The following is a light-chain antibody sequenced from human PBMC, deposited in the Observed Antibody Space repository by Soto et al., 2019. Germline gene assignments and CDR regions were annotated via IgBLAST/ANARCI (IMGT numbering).Light chain of an antibody. CDR3: QQANTVPFT. J-gene: IGKJ3*01. CDR2: AAS. Sequence: DIQMTQSPSSVSASVGDRVTITCRASQDIHTWLAWFQQKPGKAPKLLIHAASSLHTGVPSRFSGSGSGTDFTLTISSLQPEDFATYYCQQANTVPFTFGPGTKVYVK. CDR1: QDIHTW. V-gene: IGKV1D-12*01.